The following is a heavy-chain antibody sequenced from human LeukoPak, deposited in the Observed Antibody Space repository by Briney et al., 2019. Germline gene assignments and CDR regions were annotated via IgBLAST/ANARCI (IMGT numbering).Heavy chain of an antibody. D-gene: IGHD3-10*02. V-gene: IGHV5-51*01. CDR1: GYSFTSYW. CDR3: ARAESFVPYYYGMDV. J-gene: IGHJ6*02. CDR2: IYPGDSDT. Sequence: GESLKISCKGSGYSFTSYWIGWVRQMPGKGLEWMGIIYPGDSDTRYSPSFQGQVTISADKSISTAYLQWSSLKASDTAMYYCARAESFVPYYYGMDVWGQGTTVTVSS.